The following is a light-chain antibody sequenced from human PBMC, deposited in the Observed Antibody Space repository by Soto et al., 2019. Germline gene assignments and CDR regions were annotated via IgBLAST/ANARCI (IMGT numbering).Light chain of an antibody. V-gene: IGKV1-33*01. CDR1: QGITNY. CDR3: QQYDNFPIT. CDR2: AAS. Sequence: DIQMTQSPSSLSASVGDRVTITCQASQGITNYLNWFQQKPGKAPKLLIYAASNLETGVPSRFSGVVSGTDFTLTISSLQPEDIATYFCQQYDNFPITFGQGTRL. J-gene: IGKJ5*01.